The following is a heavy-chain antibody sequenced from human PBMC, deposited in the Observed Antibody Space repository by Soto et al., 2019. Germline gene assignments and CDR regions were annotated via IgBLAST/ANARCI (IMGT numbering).Heavy chain of an antibody. J-gene: IGHJ4*02. CDR1: GFTFSSYG. V-gene: IGHV3-33*01. CDR2: IWCDGSNK. Sequence: QVQLVESGGGVVQPGRSLRLSCAASGFTFSSYGMHWVRQAPGKGLEWVAVIWCDGSNKYYADSVKGRFTISRDNSKNTLYLQMNSLRAEDTAVYYCARDSKGGFDYWGQGTLVTVSS. CDR3: ARDSKGGFDY. D-gene: IGHD3-16*01.